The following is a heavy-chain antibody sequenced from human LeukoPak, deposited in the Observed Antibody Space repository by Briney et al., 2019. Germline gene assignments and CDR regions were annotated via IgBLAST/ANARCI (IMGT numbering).Heavy chain of an antibody. D-gene: IGHD6-13*01. V-gene: IGHV3-23*01. J-gene: IGHJ5*02. Sequence: GGSLRLSCAASGFTFSSYAMSWVRQAPGKGLEWVSAISGSGGSTYYADSVKGRFTISRGNAKNSLYLQMNSLRAEDTAVYYCARDIDRVFNWFDPWGQGTLVTVSS. CDR3: ARDIDRVFNWFDP. CDR1: GFTFSSYA. CDR2: ISGSGGST.